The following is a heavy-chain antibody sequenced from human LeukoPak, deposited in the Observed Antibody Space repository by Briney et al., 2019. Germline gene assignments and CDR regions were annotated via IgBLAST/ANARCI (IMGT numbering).Heavy chain of an antibody. V-gene: IGHV1-69*01. D-gene: IGHD4-11*01. CDR2: IIPIFGTA. Sequence: GSSVKVSCKASGGTFSSYAISWVRQAPGQGLEWMGGIIPIFGTANYAQKFQGRVTITADESTSTAYMELSSLRSEDTAVYYCARDARPYSNYEPSFDHWGQGTLVTVSS. CDR1: GGTFSSYA. J-gene: IGHJ4*02. CDR3: ARDARPYSNYEPSFDH.